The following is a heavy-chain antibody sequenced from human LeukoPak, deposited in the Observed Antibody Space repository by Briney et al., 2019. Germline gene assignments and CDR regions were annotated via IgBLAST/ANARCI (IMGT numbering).Heavy chain of an antibody. Sequence: SETLSLTCTVSGGSISSSYWSWIRQPPGKGLEWIGYLYYSGSTNYNPSLRSRVTISADTSKNQFSLRLSSVTAADTAVYYCARGYCSGGSCHDSWGQGTLVTVSS. J-gene: IGHJ5*01. CDR3: ARGYCSGGSCHDS. CDR2: LYYSGST. CDR1: GGSISSSY. D-gene: IGHD2-15*01. V-gene: IGHV4-59*01.